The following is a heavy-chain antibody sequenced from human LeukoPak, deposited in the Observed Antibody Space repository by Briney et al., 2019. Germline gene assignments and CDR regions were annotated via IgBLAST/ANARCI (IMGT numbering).Heavy chain of an antibody. D-gene: IGHD2-8*01. V-gene: IGHV1-69*13. Sequence: SVKVSCKASGGGFNTYGISWVRQAPGQGLEWMGGTIPIFGTANYAQNFQGRVTITADASATTTYMTLSSLRSDDTAVYYCARGFYQSNGPEPFFDFWGQGTLVSVSS. J-gene: IGHJ4*02. CDR2: TIPIFGTA. CDR3: ARGFYQSNGPEPFFDF. CDR1: GGGFNTYG.